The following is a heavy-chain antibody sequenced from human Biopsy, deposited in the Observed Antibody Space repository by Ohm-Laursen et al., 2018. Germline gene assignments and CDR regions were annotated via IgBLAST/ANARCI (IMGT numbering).Heavy chain of an antibody. D-gene: IGHD5-24*01. V-gene: IGHV3-11*01. CDR2: ISSSGRTM. Sequence: SLRLSCAASGFSFSDYYMIWIRQAPGKGLEWVSYISSSGRTMYYADSMKGRFTISRDNANKSLYLQMNSLRAEDTAVYYCATTRSFDNWGQGTLVTVSS. J-gene: IGHJ4*02. CDR1: GFSFSDYY. CDR3: ATTRSFDN.